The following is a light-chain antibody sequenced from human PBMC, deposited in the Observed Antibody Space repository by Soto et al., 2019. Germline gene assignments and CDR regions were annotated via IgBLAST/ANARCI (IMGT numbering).Light chain of an antibody. Sequence: QSVLTQPASVSGSPGQSITISCTGTSSDVGTYNLVSWYQQHPGKAPKLIIYEVNKRPSGVSNRFSGPKSGNTASLTISGLQAEDGADYHCCSYAGSFTPNHVFGTGTKVTVL. CDR3: CSYAGSFTPNHV. J-gene: IGLJ1*01. CDR2: EVN. CDR1: SSDVGTYNL. V-gene: IGLV2-23*02.